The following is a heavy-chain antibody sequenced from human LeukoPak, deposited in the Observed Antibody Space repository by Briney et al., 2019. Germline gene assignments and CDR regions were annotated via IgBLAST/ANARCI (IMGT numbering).Heavy chain of an antibody. J-gene: IGHJ3*02. CDR2: IYTSGST. D-gene: IGHD3-10*01. CDR3: ARSHMVRGVMSLDAFDI. Sequence: SETLSLTCAVSGGSISSGSYYWSWIRQPAGKGLEWIGRIYTSGSTNYNPSLKSRVTISVDTSKNQFSLKLSSVTAADTAVYYCARSHMVRGVMSLDAFDIWGQGTMVTVSS. V-gene: IGHV4-61*02. CDR1: GGSISSGSYY.